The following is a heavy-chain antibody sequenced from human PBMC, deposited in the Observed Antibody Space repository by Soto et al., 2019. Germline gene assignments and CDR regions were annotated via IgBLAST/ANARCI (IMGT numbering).Heavy chain of an antibody. Sequence: ASVKVSCKASGYTFTSYEINWVRQATGQGLEWLGWINPNNGNTGYAQNFQGRVTMTRDTSISTAYMELSSLRSEDTAVYFCARTSSGTRQGFDPWGQGTLVTVSS. CDR1: GYTFTSYE. CDR2: INPNNGNT. J-gene: IGHJ5*02. CDR3: ARTSSGTRQGFDP. V-gene: IGHV1-8*01. D-gene: IGHD1-7*01.